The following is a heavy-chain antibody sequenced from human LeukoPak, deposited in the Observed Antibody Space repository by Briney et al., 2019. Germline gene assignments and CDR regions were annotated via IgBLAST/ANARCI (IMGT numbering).Heavy chain of an antibody. Sequence: GGSLRLPCAASQFSISYDWMHWVRQAPGKGLEWVASIKEDGRDIHYLDSVKGRFSISRDNAKNSLYLEMNTLRAEDTAVYYCVRGSGWFFGLWGQGSLVTVSS. CDR1: QFSISYDW. J-gene: IGHJ4*02. CDR2: IKEDGRDI. CDR3: VRGSGWFFGL. V-gene: IGHV3-7*01. D-gene: IGHD6-19*01.